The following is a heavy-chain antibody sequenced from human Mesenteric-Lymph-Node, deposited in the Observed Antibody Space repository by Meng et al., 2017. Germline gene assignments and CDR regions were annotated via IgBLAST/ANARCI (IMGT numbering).Heavy chain of an antibody. D-gene: IGHD5-12*01. CDR2: ISYDGSNK. V-gene: IGHV3-30*04. J-gene: IGHJ4*02. Sequence: GGSLRLSCAASGFTFSSYAMHWVRQAPGKGLEWVAVISYDGSNKYYADSVKGRFTISRDNSKNTLYLQMNSLRAEDTAVYYCARDLEYSGYVWGQGTLVTVSS. CDR3: ARDLEYSGYV. CDR1: GFTFSSYA.